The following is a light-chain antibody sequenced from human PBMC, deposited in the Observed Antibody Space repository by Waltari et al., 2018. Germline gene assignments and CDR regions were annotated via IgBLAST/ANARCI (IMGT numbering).Light chain of an antibody. V-gene: IGLV2-23*02. Sequence: QSALTQPASVSGSPGQSITISCPGTSRDVGNYKRLSWYQQHPGKAPKLMIYAVSKRPSGVSDRFSGSKSGDMASLTISGLQPEDEAEYFCSSYAGSSKGVFGGGTKVTVL. J-gene: IGLJ2*01. CDR1: SRDVGNYKR. CDR2: AVS. CDR3: SSYAGSSKGV.